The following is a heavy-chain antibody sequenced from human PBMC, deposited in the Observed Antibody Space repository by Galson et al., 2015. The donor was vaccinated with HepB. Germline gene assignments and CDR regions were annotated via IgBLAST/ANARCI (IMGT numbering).Heavy chain of an antibody. V-gene: IGHV3-20*04. CDR2: INWNGGST. J-gene: IGHJ6*02. CDR1: GFTFDDYG. Sequence: SLRLSCAASGFTFDDYGMSWVRQAPGKGLEWVSGINWNGGSTGYADSVKGRFTISRDKAKNTLYLQMNSLRPEDTAVYYCAKGLHSGSYSDVYYGMDVWGQGTTVTVSS. CDR3: AKGLHSGSYSDVYYGMDV. D-gene: IGHD1-26*01.